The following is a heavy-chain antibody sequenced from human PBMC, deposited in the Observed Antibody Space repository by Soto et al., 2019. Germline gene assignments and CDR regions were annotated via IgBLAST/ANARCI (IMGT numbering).Heavy chain of an antibody. CDR3: ARYNTGHSDY. CDR2: IWYHGNSM. CDR1: GFTFSSYG. V-gene: IGHV3-33*01. J-gene: IGHJ4*02. Sequence: GGSLRLSCAASGFTFSSYGMHWVRQAPGKGLEWVAVIWYHGNSMYYADSVKGQFTISRDNSKNTLYLQMNNLRAEDTAVYYCARYNTGHSDYWGQGTLVTVSS. D-gene: IGHD1-20*01.